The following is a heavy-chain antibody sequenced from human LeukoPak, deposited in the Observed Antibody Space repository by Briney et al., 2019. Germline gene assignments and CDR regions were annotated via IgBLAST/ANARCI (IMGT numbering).Heavy chain of an antibody. D-gene: IGHD4-23*01. CDR1: GFTFDDYT. CDR3: AKDILQYGGSHYFDY. CDR2: ITWDGGST. J-gene: IGHJ4*02. Sequence: GGSLRLSCAASGFTFDDYTMHWVRQAPGKGLEWVSLITWDGGSTYYADSVKGRFTISRDNSKNSLYLQMNSLRTEDTALYYCAKDILQYGGSHYFDYWGQGTLVTVSS. V-gene: IGHV3-43*01.